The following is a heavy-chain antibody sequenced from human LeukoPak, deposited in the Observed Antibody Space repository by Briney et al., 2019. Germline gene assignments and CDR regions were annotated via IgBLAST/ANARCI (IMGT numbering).Heavy chain of an antibody. Sequence: PSETLSLTCTVSGYSISSGYYWGWIRQPPGKGLEWIGSIYHSGSTYYNPSLKSRVTVSVDTSKNQFSLKLSSVTAADTAVYYCARDRSSSSFDPWGRGTLVTVSS. J-gene: IGHJ5*02. V-gene: IGHV4-38-2*02. CDR3: ARDRSSSSFDP. CDR1: GYSISSGYY. CDR2: IYHSGST. D-gene: IGHD6-6*01.